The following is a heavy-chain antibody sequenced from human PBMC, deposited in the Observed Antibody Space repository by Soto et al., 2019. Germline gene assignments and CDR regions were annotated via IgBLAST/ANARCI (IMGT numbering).Heavy chain of an antibody. CDR2: ISGSGGST. CDR1: GFTFSSYA. J-gene: IGHJ6*02. Sequence: LRLSCAASGFTFSSYAMSWVRQAPGKGLEWVSAISGSGGSTYYADSVKGRFTISRDNSKNTLYLQMNSLRAEDTAVFYCVKLDGGITMVRGVIRGGYYYYGMDVWGQGTTVTVSS. D-gene: IGHD3-10*01. V-gene: IGHV3-23*01. CDR3: VKLDGGITMVRGVIRGGYYYYGMDV.